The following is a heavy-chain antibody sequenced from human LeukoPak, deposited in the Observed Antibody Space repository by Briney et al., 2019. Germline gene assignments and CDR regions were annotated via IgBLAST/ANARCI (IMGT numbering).Heavy chain of an antibody. D-gene: IGHD3-10*01. Sequence: GGSLRLSCAASGFTFSIFEMHWVRQAPGKGLEWISYISNSGSLIYYADSVEGRFTISRDNAANSLFLQMNSLRAEDTAIYYCARDTMGWNYYGLDVWGQGTTVTVSS. CDR1: GFTFSIFE. CDR2: ISNSGSLI. J-gene: IGHJ6*02. V-gene: IGHV3-48*03. CDR3: ARDTMGWNYYGLDV.